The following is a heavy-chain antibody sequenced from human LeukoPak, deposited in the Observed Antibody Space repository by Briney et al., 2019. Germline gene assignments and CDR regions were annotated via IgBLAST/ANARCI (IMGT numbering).Heavy chain of an antibody. Sequence: SETLSLTCTVAGGSIDSYYWSWIRQPPGKGLECIGYIYDTGSTEYHPSLKSRVTISLDASKNQFSLKLTSVTAAATAVYYCERVYRSAEYYFDYWGQGNLVSVSS. D-gene: IGHD1-14*01. CDR3: ERVYRSAEYYFDY. V-gene: IGHV4-59*01. J-gene: IGHJ4*02. CDR1: GGSIDSYY. CDR2: IYDTGST.